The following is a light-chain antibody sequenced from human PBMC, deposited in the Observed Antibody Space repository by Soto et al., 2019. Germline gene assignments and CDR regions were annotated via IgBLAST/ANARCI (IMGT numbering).Light chain of an antibody. J-gene: IGLJ3*02. CDR3: VAWDGSLRGRV. CDR1: SSNIGSNY. CDR2: SNN. V-gene: IGLV1-47*02. Sequence: QSVLTQSPSASGTPGQRVTISCSGGSSNIGSNYVYWYQHLPGTAPKLLIYSNNQRPSGVPDRFSASKSGTSASLAISGLRSEDEADYYCVAWDGSLRGRVFGGGTQLTVL.